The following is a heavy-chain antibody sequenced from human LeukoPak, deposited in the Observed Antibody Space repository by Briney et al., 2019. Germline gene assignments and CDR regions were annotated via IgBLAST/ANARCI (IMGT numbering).Heavy chain of an antibody. CDR3: SRQGSRSWYGDFDY. CDR2: IYHSGVT. V-gene: IGHV4-38-2*01. Sequence: SETLSLTCAVSGYPISSGSYWGWVRQPPGKGLEWIGSIYHSGVTYYNPSLRSRLTISVDKFKNQFSLKLTSMTAADTAVYYCSRQGSRSWYGDFDYWGQGTLVTVSS. CDR1: GYPISSGSY. D-gene: IGHD6-13*01. J-gene: IGHJ4*02.